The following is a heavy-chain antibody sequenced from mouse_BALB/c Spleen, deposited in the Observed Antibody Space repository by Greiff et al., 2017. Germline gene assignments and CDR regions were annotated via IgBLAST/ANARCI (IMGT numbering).Heavy chain of an antibody. CDR3: ARSIYYDYDGAWFAY. CDR1: GFTFSSFG. D-gene: IGHD2-4*01. V-gene: IGHV5-17*02. J-gene: IGHJ3*01. Sequence: EVKLVASGGGLVQPGGSRKLSCAASGFTFSSFGMHWVRQAPEKGLEWVAYISSGSSTIYYADTVKGRFTISRDNPKNTLFLQMTSLRSEDTAMYYCARSIYYDYDGAWFAYWGQGTLVTVSA. CDR2: ISSGSSTI.